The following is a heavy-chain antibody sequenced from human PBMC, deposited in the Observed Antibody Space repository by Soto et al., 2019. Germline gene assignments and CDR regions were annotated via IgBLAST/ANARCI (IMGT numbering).Heavy chain of an antibody. V-gene: IGHV2-70*19. CDR1: GFSLNTGGMC. CDR3: VRTHGGYTAYYGMDV. Sequence: SGPTLVNPSQTLTLTCTFPGFSLNTGGMCLSWVRQPTGKALEWLAVVRWDDEKHFSTSLRNRISVSKDASGDRVVLTMANMDPADSGTYYCVRTHGGYTAYYGMDVWGPGTTVTVSS. CDR2: VRWDDEK. J-gene: IGHJ6*02. D-gene: IGHD5-12*01.